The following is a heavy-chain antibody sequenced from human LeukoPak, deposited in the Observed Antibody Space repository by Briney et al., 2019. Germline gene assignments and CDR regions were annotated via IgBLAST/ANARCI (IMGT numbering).Heavy chain of an antibody. D-gene: IGHD1-26*01. V-gene: IGHV1-18*04. Sequence: ASVKVSCKASGYTFTGYYMHWVRQAPGQGLEWMGWISAYNGNRKYAQKLQGRVTMTTDTSTSTAYMELRSLRSDDTAVYYCARDRDGKYGWFDPWGQGTLVTVSS. CDR3: ARDRDGKYGWFDP. J-gene: IGHJ5*02. CDR2: ISAYNGNR. CDR1: GYTFTGYY.